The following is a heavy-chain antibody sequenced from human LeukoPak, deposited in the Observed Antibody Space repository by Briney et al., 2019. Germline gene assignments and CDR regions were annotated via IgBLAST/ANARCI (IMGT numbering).Heavy chain of an antibody. CDR1: GFTFSSYG. CDR2: IWYDGSNK. J-gene: IGHJ4*02. D-gene: IGHD2-2*01. V-gene: IGHV3-33*01. CDR3: AREGIVVVPAAETEFDY. Sequence: PGGSLRLSCAASGFTFSSYGMHWVRQPPGKGLEWVAVIWYDGSNKYYADSVKGRFTISRDNSKNTLYLQMNSLRAEDTAVYYCAREGIVVVPAAETEFDYWGQGTLVTVSS.